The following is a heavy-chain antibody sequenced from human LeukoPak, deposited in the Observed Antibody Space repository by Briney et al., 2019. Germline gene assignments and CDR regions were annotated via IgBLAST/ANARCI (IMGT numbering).Heavy chain of an antibody. D-gene: IGHD1-26*01. CDR3: AKMVSGSYYVEIDAFDI. Sequence: GGSLRLSCAASGFTFSSYAMSWVRQAPGKGLEWVSAISGSGGSTYYADSVKGRFTISRDNSKNTLYLQMNSLRAEDTAVYYCAKMVSGSYYVEIDAFDIWGQGTMVTVSS. CDR2: ISGSGGST. J-gene: IGHJ3*02. V-gene: IGHV3-23*01. CDR1: GFTFSSYA.